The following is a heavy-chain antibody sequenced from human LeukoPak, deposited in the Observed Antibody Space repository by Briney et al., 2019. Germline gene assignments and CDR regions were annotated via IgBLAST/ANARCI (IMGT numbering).Heavy chain of an antibody. CDR3: ARAGSSRFSVPYYFSY. V-gene: IGHV1-69*04. CDR2: IIPSLGTP. D-gene: IGHD6-13*01. J-gene: IGHJ4*02. Sequence: ASVKVSCKASGDTFSNYAISWVRQAPGQGLEWVGRIIPSLGTPNYAQKFQGRVTITADRSTTTAYMELSSLRFEDTAVYYCARAGSSRFSVPYYFSYWGQGTPVTVSS. CDR1: GDTFSNYA.